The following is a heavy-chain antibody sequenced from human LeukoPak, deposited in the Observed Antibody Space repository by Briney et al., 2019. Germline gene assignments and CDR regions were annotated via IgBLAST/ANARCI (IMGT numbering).Heavy chain of an antibody. J-gene: IGHJ6*04. D-gene: IGHD3-3*01. Sequence: SETLSLTCTVSGGSISSYYWSWIRQPAGKGLEWIGRIYTSGSTNYNPSLKSRVTMSVDTSKNQFSLKLSSVTAADTAVYYCARGALTYYDFWSGYSYLMRDVWGKGTTVTVSS. CDR1: GGSISSYY. V-gene: IGHV4-4*07. CDR3: ARGALTYYDFWSGYSYLMRDV. CDR2: IYTSGST.